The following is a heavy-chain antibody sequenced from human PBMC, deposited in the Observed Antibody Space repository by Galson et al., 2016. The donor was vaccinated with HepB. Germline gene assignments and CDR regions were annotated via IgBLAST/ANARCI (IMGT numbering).Heavy chain of an antibody. D-gene: IGHD2-2*01. J-gene: IGHJ5*02. Sequence: SETLSLTCAVYGGSFSGYYWSWIRQPPGKGLEWIGEINHSGSTDYNPSLKSRVSISVDTSKNQFSLNLNSVTAADTAVYYCARGCSGTNCYGGDGRGWFDPWGQGILVTVSS. CDR3: ARGCSGTNCYGGDGRGWFDP. V-gene: IGHV4-34*01. CDR2: INHSGST. CDR1: GGSFSGYY.